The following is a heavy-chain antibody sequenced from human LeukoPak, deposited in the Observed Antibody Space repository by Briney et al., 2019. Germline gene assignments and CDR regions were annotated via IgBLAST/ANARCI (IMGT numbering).Heavy chain of an antibody. D-gene: IGHD3-16*01. CDR1: DDSISDYY. CDR2: FHNNGTS. V-gene: IGHV4-59*01. Sequence: SETLSLTCTLSDDSISDYYRGWIRQPPGKGLEWIGYFHNNGTSTYNPSLKSRVTVSADTSKNQFSLKLNSLTTADTAVYYCTRGAGWLIDYWGQGILVTISS. J-gene: IGHJ4*02. CDR3: TRGAGWLIDY.